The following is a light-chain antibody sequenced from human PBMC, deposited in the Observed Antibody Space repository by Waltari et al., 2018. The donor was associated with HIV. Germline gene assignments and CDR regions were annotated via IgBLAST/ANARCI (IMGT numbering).Light chain of an antibody. Sequence: DIVMTQSPLSLPVTPGEPASISCRSSQSLLHSNGYNYLDWYLQKPGQSPQLLIYLGSNRASWVPDRFIGSGSGTDFTLKISRVEAEDVGVYYCMQALQTPITFGQGTRLEIK. CDR3: MQALQTPIT. CDR1: QSLLHSNGYNY. CDR2: LGS. J-gene: IGKJ5*01. V-gene: IGKV2-28*01.